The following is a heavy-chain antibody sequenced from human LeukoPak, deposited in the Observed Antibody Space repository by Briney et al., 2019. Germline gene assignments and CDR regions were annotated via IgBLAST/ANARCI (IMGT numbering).Heavy chain of an antibody. V-gene: IGHV1-69*13. D-gene: IGHD3-22*01. Sequence: GASVKVSCKASGGTFSSYAISWVRQAPGQGLEWMGGIIPIFGTANYAQKFQGRVTITADESTSTAYMELSSLRSEDTAVCYCARDNSGFTMIDDWGQGTLVTVSS. J-gene: IGHJ4*02. CDR2: IIPIFGTA. CDR1: GGTFSSYA. CDR3: ARDNSGFTMIDD.